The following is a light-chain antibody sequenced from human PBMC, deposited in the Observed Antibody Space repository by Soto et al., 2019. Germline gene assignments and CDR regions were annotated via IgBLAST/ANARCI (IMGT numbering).Light chain of an antibody. CDR3: QQYGSSPIT. Sequence: EIVLTQSPGTLSLSPGERATLSCRASQSISSNYVAWYQQKPGQAPRLLIYDASTRATGIPNRYSGSGSGTDFTLTISRLEPEDFAVFYCQQYGSSPITFGQGTRLEIK. CDR2: DAS. V-gene: IGKV3-20*01. CDR1: QSISSNY. J-gene: IGKJ5*01.